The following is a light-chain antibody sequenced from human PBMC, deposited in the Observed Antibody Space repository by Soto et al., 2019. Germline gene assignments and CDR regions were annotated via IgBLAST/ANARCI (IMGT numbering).Light chain of an antibody. CDR1: HSLVYMDGNTY. CDR3: MQGTHWPLT. V-gene: IGKV2-30*01. J-gene: IGKJ5*01. CDR2: KVS. Sequence: DVFMTQSPPSLPVTLGQAAPISCRSSHSLVYMDGNTYLNWLQQRPGQSPRRLIYKVSTRDSGVPDRFSGSGSGTDFTLKISRVEAEDVGIYYCMQGTHWPLTFGQGTRLEIK.